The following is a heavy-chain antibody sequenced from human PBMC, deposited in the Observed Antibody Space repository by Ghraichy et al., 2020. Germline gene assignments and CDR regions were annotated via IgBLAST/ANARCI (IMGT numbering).Heavy chain of an antibody. CDR3: ARGKRGYYDSSGYSASKYGMDV. Sequence: SETLSLTCAVYGGSFSGYYWSWIRQPPGKGLEWIGEINHSGSTNYNPSLKSRVTISVDTSKNQFSLKLSSVTAADTAVYYCARGKRGYYDSSGYSASKYGMDVWGQGTTVTVSS. J-gene: IGHJ6*02. CDR2: INHSGST. CDR1: GGSFSGYY. D-gene: IGHD3-22*01. V-gene: IGHV4-34*01.